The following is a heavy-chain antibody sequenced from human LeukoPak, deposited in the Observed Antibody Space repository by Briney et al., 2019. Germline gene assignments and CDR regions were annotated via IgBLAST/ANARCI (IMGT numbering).Heavy chain of an antibody. D-gene: IGHD1-26*01. CDR2: IKQDGSEK. Sequence: GGSLRLSCAGSGFTFSGYWMSWVRQAPGKGLGWVANIKQDGSEKYFVDSVGGRFTISRDNAKNSLYLEMNSLRAEDTAVYYCARDKAVGPTLLDYWGQGTLVTVSS. CDR3: ARDKAVGPTLLDY. J-gene: IGHJ4*02. V-gene: IGHV3-7*01. CDR1: GFTFSGYW.